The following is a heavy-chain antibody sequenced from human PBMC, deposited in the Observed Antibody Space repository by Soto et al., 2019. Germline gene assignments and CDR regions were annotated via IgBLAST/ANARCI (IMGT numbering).Heavy chain of an antibody. Sequence: SVKVSCKASGGTFSSYAISWVRQAPGQGLEWMGGIIPIFGTANYAQKFQGRVTITADESTSTAYMELSSLRSEDTAVYYCARVGYYGSGSYYYYGMDVWGQGTTVTVSS. J-gene: IGHJ6*02. D-gene: IGHD3-10*01. V-gene: IGHV1-69*13. CDR2: IIPIFGTA. CDR1: GGTFSSYA. CDR3: ARVGYYGSGSYYYYGMDV.